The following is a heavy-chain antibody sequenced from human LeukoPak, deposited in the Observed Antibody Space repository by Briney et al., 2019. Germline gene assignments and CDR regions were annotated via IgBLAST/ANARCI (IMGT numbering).Heavy chain of an antibody. D-gene: IGHD4-17*01. Sequence: GGSLRLSCAASGFTFSNHAMHWVRQAPGKGLEWVAVISYDGSNKYYADSVKGRFTISRDNSKNTLYLQMNSLRAEDTAVYYCARGYGDYEIGYWGQGTLVTVSS. CDR3: ARGYGDYEIGY. CDR2: ISYDGSNK. J-gene: IGHJ4*02. CDR1: GFTFSNHA. V-gene: IGHV3-30-3*01.